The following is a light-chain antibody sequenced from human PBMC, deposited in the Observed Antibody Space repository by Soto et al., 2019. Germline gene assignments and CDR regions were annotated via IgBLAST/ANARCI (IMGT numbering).Light chain of an antibody. J-gene: IGKJ2*01. CDR1: QSVSSSY. CDR2: GAS. Sequence: EIVLTQSPGTLSLSPGERATLSCRASQSVSSSYLAWYQQKPGQAPRLLIYGASGRATGIPDRFSGSGSGTDFTLTISRPEPEDFAVYYCQQYPGYTFGQGTKLEIK. V-gene: IGKV3-20*01. CDR3: QQYPGYT.